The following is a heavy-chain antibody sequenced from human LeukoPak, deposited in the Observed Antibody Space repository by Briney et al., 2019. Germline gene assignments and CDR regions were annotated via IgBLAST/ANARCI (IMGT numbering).Heavy chain of an antibody. J-gene: IGHJ4*02. CDR2: IYYSGST. D-gene: IGHD5-12*01. CDR3: ARDRGDGYDYFWDY. Sequence: SETLSLTCTVSGGSISSYYWSWIRQPPGKGLEWIGYIYYSGSTNYNPSLKSRVTISVDTSKNQFSLKLSSVTAADTAVYHCARDRGDGYDYFWDYWGQGTLVTVSS. V-gene: IGHV4-59*01. CDR1: GGSISSYY.